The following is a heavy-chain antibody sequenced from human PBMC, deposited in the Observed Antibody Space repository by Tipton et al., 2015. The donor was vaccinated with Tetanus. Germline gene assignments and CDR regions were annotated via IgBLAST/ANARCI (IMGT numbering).Heavy chain of an antibody. CDR2: IYYSGDT. Sequence: TLSLTCTVSGDSISSNYWSWIRQPAGKGPEWIGYIYYSGDTYYNPSLKSRVSMSVDTSKNQFSLNLTSVTAADTAVYYCARDQGGGRVVRLNWLDPWGQGTLVTVSS. CDR3: ARDQGGGRVVRLNWLDP. CDR1: GDSISSNY. J-gene: IGHJ5*02. D-gene: IGHD6-6*01. V-gene: IGHV4-59*06.